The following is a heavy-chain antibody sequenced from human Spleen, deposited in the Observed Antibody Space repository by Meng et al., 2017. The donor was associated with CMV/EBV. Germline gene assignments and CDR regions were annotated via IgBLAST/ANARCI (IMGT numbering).Heavy chain of an antibody. CDR1: GGSFSGYY. D-gene: IGHD1-14*01. J-gene: IGHJ5*02. CDR2: IYYIENT. CDR3: ARAEPNWVDA. V-gene: IGHV4-30-4*08. Sequence: SLTCAVYGGSFSGYYWSWIRQPPGKGLEWIGYIYYIENTYYNPSLRGRVTISGDTSKNQFSLKLKSVTAADTAVYFCARAEPNWVDAWGQGTLVTVSS.